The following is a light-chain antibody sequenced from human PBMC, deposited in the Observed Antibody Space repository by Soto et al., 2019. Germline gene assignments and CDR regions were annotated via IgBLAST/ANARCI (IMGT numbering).Light chain of an antibody. CDR2: GAS. CDR1: QSVSSSY. J-gene: IGKJ4*01. V-gene: IGKV3-20*01. Sequence: EIVLTQSPGTLSLSPGERATLSCRASQSVSSSYLAWYQQKPGQAPRLFIYGASSRATGIPDRFSGSGSGTDFTLTISRLEAEDFAVYYCQQYGSSPLTFGGGTKVDIK. CDR3: QQYGSSPLT.